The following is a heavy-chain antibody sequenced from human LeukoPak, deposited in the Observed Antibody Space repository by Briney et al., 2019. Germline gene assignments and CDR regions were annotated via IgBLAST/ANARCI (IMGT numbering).Heavy chain of an antibody. J-gene: IGHJ6*03. CDR3: ARVRPSPNLRWVYYYYMDV. V-gene: IGHV4-34*01. CDR2: INHSGST. Sequence: SETLSLTCAVYGGSFSGYYWSWIRQPPGKGLEWIGEINHSGSTNYNPSLKSRVTISVDTSKNQFSLKLSSVTAADTAVYYCARVRPSPNLRWVYYYYMDVWGKGTTVTISS. CDR1: GGSFSGYY. D-gene: IGHD4-23*01.